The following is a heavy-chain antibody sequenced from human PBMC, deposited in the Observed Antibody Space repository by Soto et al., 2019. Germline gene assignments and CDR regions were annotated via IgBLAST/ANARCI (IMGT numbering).Heavy chain of an antibody. CDR1: GGSFKSGSYS. CDR2: VYHTGRT. CDR3: ARDFAYFDS. V-gene: IGHV4-61*01. Sequence: QQQESGPGLVTPSETLSLTCTVSGGSFKSGSYSWSWIRQPPGKGLEWIGYVYHTGRTSYNPSLKSRVSISMDTSKNQFSLNLDSVTAADTAVYFCARDFAYFDSWGQGTLVTVSS. J-gene: IGHJ4*02. D-gene: IGHD3-3*01.